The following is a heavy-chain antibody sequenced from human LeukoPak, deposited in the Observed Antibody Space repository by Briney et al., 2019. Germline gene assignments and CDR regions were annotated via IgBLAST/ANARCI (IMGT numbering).Heavy chain of an antibody. CDR1: GFTFSSYW. J-gene: IGHJ4*02. CDR2: IKQDGSEK. D-gene: IGHD6-13*01. CDR3: ARTSRGYSSSWYGFGY. Sequence: PGGSLRLSCAASGFTFSSYWMSWVRQAPGKGLEWVANIKQDGSEKYYVDSVKGRFTISRDNAKNSLYLQMNSLRAEDTAVYYCARTSRGYSSSWYGFGYWGQGTLVTVSS. V-gene: IGHV3-7*01.